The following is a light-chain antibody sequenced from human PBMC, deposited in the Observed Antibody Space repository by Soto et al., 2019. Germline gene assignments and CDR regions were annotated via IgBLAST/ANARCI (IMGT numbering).Light chain of an antibody. CDR3: TSYAGSNNYV. V-gene: IGLV2-8*01. CDR1: NSDVGGYNY. CDR2: EVS. J-gene: IGLJ1*01. Sequence: QSVLTQVPSASGSPGQSVTISCTGTNSDVGGYNYVSWYQQHPGKAPKLMIYEVSKRPSGVPDRFSGSKSGNTASLTVSGLQAEDEADYYCTSYAGSNNYVFGTGTKSPS.